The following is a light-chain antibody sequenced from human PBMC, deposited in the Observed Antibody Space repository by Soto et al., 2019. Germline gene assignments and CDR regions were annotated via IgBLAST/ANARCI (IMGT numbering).Light chain of an antibody. J-gene: IGKJ2*03. Sequence: DIQMTQSPSTLSASVGDRVTITCRASQSLSSWLAWYQQKPGKAPKLLIYDASSLESGVPSRLSGSGSGTEFTLSISSLQLDDFATYYCQQYNTFYSFGQRTKLEIK. CDR2: DAS. CDR1: QSLSSW. CDR3: QQYNTFYS. V-gene: IGKV1-5*01.